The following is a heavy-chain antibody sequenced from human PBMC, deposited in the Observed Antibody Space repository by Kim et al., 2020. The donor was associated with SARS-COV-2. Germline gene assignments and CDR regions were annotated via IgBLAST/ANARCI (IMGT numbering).Heavy chain of an antibody. Sequence: GGSLRLSCAASGFTFSSYSMNWVRQAPGKGLEWVSSISSSSSYIYYADSVKGRFTISRDNAKNSLYLQMNSLRAEDTAVYYCARDQRIAVAGTGPVVDYWGQGTLVTVSS. CDR2: ISSSSSYI. CDR1: GFTFSSYS. CDR3: ARDQRIAVAGTGPVVDY. J-gene: IGHJ4*02. V-gene: IGHV3-21*01. D-gene: IGHD6-19*01.